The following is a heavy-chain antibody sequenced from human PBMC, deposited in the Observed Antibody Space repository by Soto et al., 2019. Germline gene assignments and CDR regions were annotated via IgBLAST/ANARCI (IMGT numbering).Heavy chain of an antibody. CDR1: GFTFNTYS. D-gene: IGHD4-17*01. CDR3: ARAGGTTVTGLWHFDS. V-gene: IGHV3-33*01. J-gene: IGHJ4*02. Sequence: QVQLEESGGGVVQPGRSLRLSCEASGFTFNTYSMHWVRQPPGKGLEWLAAIWYDGTQKYYADSVKGRFIISRDNSKKTLYLEMNSLGAEDTAVYYCARAGGTTVTGLWHFDSWGQGALVTVSS. CDR2: IWYDGTQK.